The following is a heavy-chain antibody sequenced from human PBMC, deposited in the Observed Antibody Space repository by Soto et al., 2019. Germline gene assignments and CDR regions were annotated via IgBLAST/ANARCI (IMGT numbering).Heavy chain of an antibody. CDR1: GGSISSGDYY. D-gene: IGHD3-22*01. CDR2: IYYSGST. CDR3: ARDGNSSGSPYD. V-gene: IGHV4-30-4*01. Sequence: SETLSLTCTVSGGSISSGDYYWSWIRQPPGKGLEWIGYIYYSGSTYYNPSLKSRVTISVDTSKNQFSLKLSSVTAADTAVYYCARDGNSSGSPYDWGQGTLVTVS. J-gene: IGHJ4*02.